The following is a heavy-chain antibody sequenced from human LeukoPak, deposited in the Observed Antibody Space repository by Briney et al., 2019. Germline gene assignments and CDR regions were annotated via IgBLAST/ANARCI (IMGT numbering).Heavy chain of an antibody. D-gene: IGHD5-24*01. V-gene: IGHV4-34*01. CDR2: INHSGST. J-gene: IGHJ4*02. Sequence: SETLSLTCAVYGGSFSGYYWSWIRQPPGKGLEWIGEINHSGSTNYNPLLKSRVTISVDTSKNQFSLKLSSVTAADTAVYYCARRWLHRKGFDYWGQGTLVTVSS. CDR3: ARRWLHRKGFDY. CDR1: GGSFSGYY.